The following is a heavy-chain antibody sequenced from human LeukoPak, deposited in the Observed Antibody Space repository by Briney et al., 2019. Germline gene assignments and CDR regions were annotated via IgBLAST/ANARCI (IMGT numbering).Heavy chain of an antibody. CDR1: GGSISSYY. J-gene: IGHJ6*03. Sequence: SDTLSLTCTVSGGSISSYYWSWLRQPAGKGLEWIGRIYTSGSTNYNPSLKSRVTMSVDTSKNQFSLKLSSVTAADTAVYYCARERDSSGYHSIYYYYYMDVWGKGTTVTVSS. D-gene: IGHD3-22*01. CDR2: IYTSGST. V-gene: IGHV4-4*07. CDR3: ARERDSSGYHSIYYYYYMDV.